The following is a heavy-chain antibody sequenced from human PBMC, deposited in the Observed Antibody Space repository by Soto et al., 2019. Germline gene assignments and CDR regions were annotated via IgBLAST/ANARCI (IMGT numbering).Heavy chain of an antibody. Sequence: SETLSLTCTVSGGSISSSSYYWGWIRQPPGKGLEWIGSIYYSGSTYYNPSLKSRVTISVDTSKNQFSLKLSSVTAADTAVYYCASLGSVDILTGYLDYYYGMDVWGQGTTVTVSS. J-gene: IGHJ6*02. CDR3: ASLGSVDILTGYLDYYYGMDV. V-gene: IGHV4-39*01. CDR1: GGSISSSSYY. D-gene: IGHD3-9*01. CDR2: IYYSGST.